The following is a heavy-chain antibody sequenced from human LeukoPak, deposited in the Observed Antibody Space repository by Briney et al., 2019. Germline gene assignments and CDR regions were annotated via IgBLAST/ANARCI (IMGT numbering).Heavy chain of an antibody. Sequence: GASVKASCKASGYTFSSYGISWVRQAPGQGLEWMGWISAYNGNTNYAQKLQGRVTMTTDTSTTTAYMELRSLRSDDTAVYYCARTSIAARDSEFDPWGQGTLVTVSS. D-gene: IGHD6-6*01. CDR2: ISAYNGNT. V-gene: IGHV1-18*01. CDR3: ARTSIAARDSEFDP. CDR1: GYTFSSYG. J-gene: IGHJ5*02.